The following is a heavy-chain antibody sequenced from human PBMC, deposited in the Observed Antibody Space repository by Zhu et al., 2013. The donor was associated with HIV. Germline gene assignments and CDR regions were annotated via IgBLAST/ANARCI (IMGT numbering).Heavy chain of an antibody. D-gene: IGHD2-15*01. CDR1: GYTFTSYG. V-gene: IGHV1-18*01. CDR3: ARVEFGYCSGGSCYTTADY. J-gene: IGHJ4*02. CDR2: ISAYNGNT. Sequence: QVQLVQSGAEVKKPGASVKVSCKASGYTFTSYGISWVRQAPGQGLEWMGWISAYNGNTNYAQKLQGRVTMTTDTSTSTAYMELRSLRSDDTAVYYCARVEFGYCSGGSCYTTADYWGQGTLVTVSS.